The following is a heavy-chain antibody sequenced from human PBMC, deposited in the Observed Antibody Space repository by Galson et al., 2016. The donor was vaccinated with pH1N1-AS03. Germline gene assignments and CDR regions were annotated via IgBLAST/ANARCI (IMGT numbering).Heavy chain of an antibody. CDR3: AKDQSHIIPLSGALS. CDR1: GFTFSSYA. J-gene: IGHJ5*02. Sequence: SLRLSCATSGFTFSSYATFWVRQAPGKGLEWVSSISGSGISTYYADSVKGRFTISRDNSRNTVYLQMNSLRVEDTATYYCAKDQSHIIPLSGALSWGQGTLVTVSS. CDR2: ISGSGIST. V-gene: IGHV3-23*01. D-gene: IGHD3-3*01.